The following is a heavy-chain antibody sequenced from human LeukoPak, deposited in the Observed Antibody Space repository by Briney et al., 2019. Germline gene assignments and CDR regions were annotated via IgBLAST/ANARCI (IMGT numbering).Heavy chain of an antibody. CDR3: ARDDNWVFDS. J-gene: IGHJ4*02. CDR2: IRSSSSII. CDR1: GFTFTSYS. Sequence: GGSLRLSCAASGFTFTSYSMNWVGQAPGKGLEWVSYIRSSSSIISYADSVKGRFTISSDNAKNSLYLQMNSLRDEDTAVYYCARDDNWVFDSWGQGTLVTVSS. D-gene: IGHD3-16*01. V-gene: IGHV3-48*02.